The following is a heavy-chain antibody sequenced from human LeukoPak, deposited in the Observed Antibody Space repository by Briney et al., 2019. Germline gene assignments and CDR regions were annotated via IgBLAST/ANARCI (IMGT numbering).Heavy chain of an antibody. Sequence: ASVKVSCKASGYTFTSYYMHWVRQAPGQGLEWMGIINPSGGSTSYAQKFQGRVTMTRDMSTSTVYMELSSLRSEDTAVYYCARTTKEFDILTGYYFDYWGQGTLVTVSS. V-gene: IGHV1-46*01. D-gene: IGHD3-9*01. CDR3: ARTTKEFDILTGYYFDY. J-gene: IGHJ4*02. CDR1: GYTFTSYY. CDR2: INPSGGST.